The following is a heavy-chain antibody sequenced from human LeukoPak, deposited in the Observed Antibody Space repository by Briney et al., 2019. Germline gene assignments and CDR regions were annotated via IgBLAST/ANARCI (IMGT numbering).Heavy chain of an antibody. CDR1: GYTFTGYY. CDR3: ARVGAGKGPALEGDY. D-gene: IGHD3-16*01. Sequence: VASVKVSCKTSGYTFTGYYMHWVRQAPGQGLEWMGWINPNSGGTNYAQKFQGRVTMTRDTSISTAYMELSRLRSDDTAVYYCARVGAGKGPALEGDYWGQGTLVTVSS. V-gene: IGHV1-2*02. J-gene: IGHJ4*02. CDR2: INPNSGGT.